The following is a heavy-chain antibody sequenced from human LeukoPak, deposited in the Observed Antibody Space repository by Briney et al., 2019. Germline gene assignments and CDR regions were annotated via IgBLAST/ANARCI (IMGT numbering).Heavy chain of an antibody. Sequence: GGSLRLSCSASGFTFSSYAMYWVRQAPGKGREYVSAISSNVVSTYYADSVKGRFTISRDNSKNTLYLQMTSLRDEDTAVYYCVKKAVGGAKGWFDPWGQGTLVTVSS. V-gene: IGHV3-64D*06. J-gene: IGHJ5*02. CDR1: GFTFSSYA. CDR2: ISSNVVST. D-gene: IGHD1-26*01. CDR3: VKKAVGGAKGWFDP.